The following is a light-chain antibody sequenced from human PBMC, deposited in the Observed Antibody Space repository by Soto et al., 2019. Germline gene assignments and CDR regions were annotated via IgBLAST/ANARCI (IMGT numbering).Light chain of an antibody. J-gene: IGKJ2*03. V-gene: IGKV1-39*01. CDR2: MTS. Sequence: IQMTQSPSSLYASVGDRVTITCRASQTISSYLNWYQQMPGQPPKVLIYMTSTFQSGVPSRFSGSGSATDFTLTIDRVSPEDFASYCCQQSYSVPYSFGQGTKPQIK. CDR1: QTISSY. CDR3: QQSYSVPYS.